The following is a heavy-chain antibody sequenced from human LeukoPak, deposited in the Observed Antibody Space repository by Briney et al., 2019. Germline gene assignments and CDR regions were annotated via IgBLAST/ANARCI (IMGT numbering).Heavy chain of an antibody. V-gene: IGHV4-34*01. J-gene: IGHJ5*02. CDR1: GGSFSGYS. CDR2: INHSGST. CDR3: ARKKARRGNYYGSGSYYWFDP. Sequence: SETLSLTCAVYGGSFSGYSWSWIRQPPGKGLEWIGEINHSGSTKYNPSLKSRVTISVDTSKNQFSLKLSSVTAADTAVYYCARKKARRGNYYGSGSYYWFDPWGQGTLVTVSS. D-gene: IGHD3-10*01.